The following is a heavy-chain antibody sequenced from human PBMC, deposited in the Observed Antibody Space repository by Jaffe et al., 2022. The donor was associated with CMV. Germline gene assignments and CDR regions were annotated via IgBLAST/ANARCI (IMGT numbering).Heavy chain of an antibody. CDR3: ARTQIYLFAYYGMDV. J-gene: IGHJ6*02. CDR1: GGSFSGYY. D-gene: IGHD3-10*02. Sequence: QVQLQQWGAGLLKPSETLSLTCAVYGGSFSGYYWSWIRQPPGKGLEWIGEINHSGSTNYNPSLKSRVTISVDTSKNQFSLKLSSVTAADTAVYYCARTQIYLFAYYGMDVWGQGTTVTVSS. V-gene: IGHV4-34*01. CDR2: INHSGST.